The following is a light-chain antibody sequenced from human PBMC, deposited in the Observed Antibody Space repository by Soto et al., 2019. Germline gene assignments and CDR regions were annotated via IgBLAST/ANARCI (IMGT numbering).Light chain of an antibody. CDR3: QQYNNWPPSGYT. J-gene: IGKJ2*01. V-gene: IGKV3-15*01. CDR1: QSVSSN. CDR2: GAS. Sequence: EIVMTQSPATLSVSPGERATLSCRASQSVSSNLAWYQQKPCQAPRLLIYGASTRATGIPARFSGSGSGTEFTLTISSLQSEDFAVYYCQQYNNWPPSGYTFGQGTTLEIK.